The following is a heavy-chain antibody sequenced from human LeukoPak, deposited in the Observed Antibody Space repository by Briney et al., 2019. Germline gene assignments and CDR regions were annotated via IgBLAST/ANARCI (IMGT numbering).Heavy chain of an antibody. CDR3: ARSLGSGTYPPQYYYYGMDV. CDR2: IYYNGNT. J-gene: IGHJ6*02. V-gene: IGHV4-39*07. D-gene: IGHD3-10*01. Sequence: SETLSLTCTVSGGSISSSNYYWGWIRQPPGKGLEWIGSIYYNGNTYYNSSLKSRVTISVDTSKNQFSLKLRSVTAADTAVYYCARSLGSGTYPPQYYYYGMDVWGQGTTVTVSS. CDR1: GGSISSSNYY.